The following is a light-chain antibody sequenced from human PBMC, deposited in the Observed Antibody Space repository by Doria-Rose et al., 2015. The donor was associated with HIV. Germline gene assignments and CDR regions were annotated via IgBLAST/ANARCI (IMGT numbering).Light chain of an antibody. CDR2: DGS. Sequence: TQSPGTLSLSPGERATLSCRASQSFSSTYLAWYQQKPGQAPSLLIYDGSTRATGIPDRFSASGSGTDLTLTIYRLEPEDFALYYCHQYGTSWTFGQGTKVEI. CDR3: HQYGTSWT. V-gene: IGKV3-20*01. J-gene: IGKJ1*01. CDR1: QSFSSTY.